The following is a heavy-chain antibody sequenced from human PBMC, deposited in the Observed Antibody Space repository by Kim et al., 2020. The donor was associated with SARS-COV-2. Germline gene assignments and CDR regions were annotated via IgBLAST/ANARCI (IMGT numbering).Heavy chain of an antibody. Sequence: ASVKVSCKASGYTFTRYYMQWVRQAPGQGLEWMGIINPSGGSSRYAQKFQGRVTMTRDTSTSTAYMELSSLRSEDTAVYYCARDPYTSGWYGMDVWGQGTTVTVSS. CDR3: ARDPYTSGWYGMDV. J-gene: IGHJ6*02. CDR2: INPSGGSS. D-gene: IGHD6-19*01. V-gene: IGHV1-46*01. CDR1: GYTFTRYY.